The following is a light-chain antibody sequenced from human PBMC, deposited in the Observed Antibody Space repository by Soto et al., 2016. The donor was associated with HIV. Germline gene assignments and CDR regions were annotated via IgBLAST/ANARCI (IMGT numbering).Light chain of an antibody. CDR3: QQSYSDPTWM. Sequence: DIQMTQSPSSLSASVGDRVAITCRASQSISTYLNWYQQKPGKAPKLLIYAASTLRSGVPSRFGGSGSGTDFTLTISSLQPEDFATYYCQQSYSDPTWMFGQGTKVEIK. V-gene: IGKV1-39*01. J-gene: IGKJ1*01. CDR1: QSISTY. CDR2: AAS.